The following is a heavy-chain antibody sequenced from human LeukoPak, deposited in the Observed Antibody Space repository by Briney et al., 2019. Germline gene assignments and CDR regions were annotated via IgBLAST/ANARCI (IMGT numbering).Heavy chain of an antibody. J-gene: IGHJ6*03. CDR1: GFTFSSYS. CDR3: AKGESDYYGSGSYYYYYMDV. D-gene: IGHD3-10*01. Sequence: GGSLRLSCAASGFTFSSYSMNWVRQAPGKGLEWGSYISSSSSTKYYADSVKGRFTISRDNAKNSLYLQMNSLRAEDTAVYYCAKGESDYYGSGSYYYYYMDVWGKGTTVTVSS. V-gene: IGHV3-48*01. CDR2: ISSSSSTK.